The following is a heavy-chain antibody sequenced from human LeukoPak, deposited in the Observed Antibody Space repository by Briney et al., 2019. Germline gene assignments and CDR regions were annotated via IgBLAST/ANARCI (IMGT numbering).Heavy chain of an antibody. V-gene: IGHV1-69*05. Sequence: LVKVSCKASGGTFSSYAISWVRQAPGQGLEWMGRIIPIFGTANYAQKFQGRVTITTDESTSTAYMELSSLRSEDTAVYYCAHGSVVPAAHNWFDPWGQGSLVTVSS. D-gene: IGHD2-2*01. CDR3: AHGSVVPAAHNWFDP. CDR1: GGTFSSYA. J-gene: IGHJ5*02. CDR2: IIPIFGTA.